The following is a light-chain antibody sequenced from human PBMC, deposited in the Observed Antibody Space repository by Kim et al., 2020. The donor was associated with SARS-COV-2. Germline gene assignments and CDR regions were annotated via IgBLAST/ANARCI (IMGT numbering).Light chain of an antibody. Sequence: ACVGARLTSTLRAGQGIHTHVTWVQQKPGKAPKALIYEASSLHSGVPSRFSGSASGTYFTLTITSLQPEDFATDYCKQYSLYPLTFGGGTKVVIK. CDR1: QGIHTH. CDR3: KQYSLYPLT. CDR2: EAS. V-gene: IGKV1-16*01. J-gene: IGKJ4*01.